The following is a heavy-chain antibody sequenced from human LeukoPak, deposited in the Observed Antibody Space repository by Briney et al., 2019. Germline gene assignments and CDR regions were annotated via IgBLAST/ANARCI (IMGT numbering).Heavy chain of an antibody. D-gene: IGHD3-3*01. J-gene: IGHJ3*02. V-gene: IGHV3-74*01. Sequence: PRGSLRLSCAASGFTFSIYWMHWVRQAPGKGLVWVSRINSDGSSTSYADSVKGRFTISRDNAKNTLYLQMNSLRAEDTAVYYCARDEDWSGYYGAFDIWGQGTMVTVSS. CDR2: INSDGSST. CDR3: ARDEDWSGYYGAFDI. CDR1: GFTFSIYW.